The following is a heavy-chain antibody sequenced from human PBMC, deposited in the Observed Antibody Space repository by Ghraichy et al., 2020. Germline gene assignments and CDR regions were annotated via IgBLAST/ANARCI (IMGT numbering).Heavy chain of an antibody. Sequence: LSLTCAASGFTFDDYAMHWVRQAPGKGLEWVSGISWNSGSIGYADSVKGRFTISRDNAKNSLYLQMNSLRAEDTALYYCAKDSSHAQYYYYYYGMDVWGQGTTVTVSS. CDR3: AKDSSHAQYYYYYYGMDV. J-gene: IGHJ6*02. V-gene: IGHV3-9*01. D-gene: IGHD6-13*01. CDR1: GFTFDDYA. CDR2: ISWNSGSI.